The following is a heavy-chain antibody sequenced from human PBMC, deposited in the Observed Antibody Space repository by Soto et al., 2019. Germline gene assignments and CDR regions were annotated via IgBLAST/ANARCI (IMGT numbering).Heavy chain of an antibody. Sequence: EVQLVESGGGLVQPGRSLRLSCAASGFTFDDYAMHWVRQAPGKGLEWVSGISWNSGSIGYADSVKGRFTISRDNAKNSLYLQMNSLRAEDTALYYCAKCPDYGDYLRNWYFDLWCRGTLVTVSS. CDR2: ISWNSGSI. CDR1: GFTFDDYA. J-gene: IGHJ2*01. V-gene: IGHV3-9*01. D-gene: IGHD4-17*01. CDR3: AKCPDYGDYLRNWYFDL.